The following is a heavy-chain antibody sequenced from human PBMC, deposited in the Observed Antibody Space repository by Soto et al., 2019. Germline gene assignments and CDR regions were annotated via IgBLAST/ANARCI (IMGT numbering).Heavy chain of an antibody. D-gene: IGHD3-9*01. CDR1: GFSLSNARMG. CDR2: IFSNDEK. V-gene: IGHV2-26*01. CDR3: AQINHIFTGFDY. J-gene: IGHJ4*02. Sequence: QVTLKESGPVLVKPTETLTLTCTVSGFSLSNARMGVSWIRQPPGKALEWLAHIFSNDEKPYSTSLKSRHTISTNTSKSQVVPTITNTNTVDTAAYYCAQINHIFTGFDYWGQGTLITVSS.